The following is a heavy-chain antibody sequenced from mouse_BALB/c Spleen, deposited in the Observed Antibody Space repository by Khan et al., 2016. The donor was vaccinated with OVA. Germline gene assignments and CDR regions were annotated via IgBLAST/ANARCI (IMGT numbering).Heavy chain of an antibody. J-gene: IGHJ2*01. CDR2: ISTYSGNT. V-gene: IGHV1S137*01. CDR3: ARPAYDGYYDY. Sequence: QVQLQQSGPELVRPGVSVKISCKGSGYTFTDYAMHWVKQSHAKSLEGIGLISTYSGNTNYNQKFKGKATMTVDKSSSTAYMELARLTSEDSAIYYCARPAYDGYYDYWGQGTTLTVSS. D-gene: IGHD2-3*01. CDR1: GYTFTDYA.